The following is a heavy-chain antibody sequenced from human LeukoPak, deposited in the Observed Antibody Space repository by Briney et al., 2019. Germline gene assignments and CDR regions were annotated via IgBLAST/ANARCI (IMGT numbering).Heavy chain of an antibody. CDR3: ARQGDSSGYAFDY. D-gene: IGHD3-22*01. Sequence: SETLSLTCTVFAGSISSSNYYWGWIRQPPGKGLEWIGSIYYSGRTYYNPSLKSRVTISVDTSKNQFSLKLSSVTAADTAVYYCARQGDSSGYAFDYWGQGTLVTVSS. J-gene: IGHJ4*02. CDR2: IYYSGRT. CDR1: AGSISSSNYY. V-gene: IGHV4-39*01.